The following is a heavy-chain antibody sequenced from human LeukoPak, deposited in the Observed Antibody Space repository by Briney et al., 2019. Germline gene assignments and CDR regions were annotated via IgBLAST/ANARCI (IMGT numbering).Heavy chain of an antibody. CDR2: IYYSGST. V-gene: IGHV4-39*07. CDR1: GGSISSSSYY. D-gene: IGHD2-2*01. CDR3: ARAPPIVVVPAATWFDP. Sequence: SETLSLTCTVSGGSISSSSYYWGWLRQPPGKGLEWIGSIYYSGSTYYNPSLKSRATISVDTSKNQFSLKLSSVTAADTAVYYCARAPPIVVVPAATWFDPWGQGTLVTVSS. J-gene: IGHJ5*02.